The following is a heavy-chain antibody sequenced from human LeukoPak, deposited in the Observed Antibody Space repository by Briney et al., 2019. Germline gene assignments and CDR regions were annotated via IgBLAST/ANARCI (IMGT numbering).Heavy chain of an antibody. CDR2: IYYSGST. CDR1: GGSISSSSYY. Sequence: SETLSLTCTVSGGSISSSSYYWGWIRQPPGKGLEWIGSIYYSGSTYYNPSLKSRVTISVDTSKNQFSLKLSSVTAADTAVYYCARGGYYGSGPWYFDLWGRGTLVTVSS. J-gene: IGHJ2*01. CDR3: ARGGYYGSGPWYFDL. V-gene: IGHV4-39*07. D-gene: IGHD3-10*01.